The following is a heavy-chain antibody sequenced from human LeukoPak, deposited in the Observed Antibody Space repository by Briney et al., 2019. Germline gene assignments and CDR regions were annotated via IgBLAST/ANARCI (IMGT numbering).Heavy chain of an antibody. CDR3: ARVDDSSGYYYLFN. CDR1: GYTFTSYG. D-gene: IGHD3-22*01. CDR2: ISAYNGNT. Sequence: ASVKVSCKASGYTFTSYGISWVRQAPGQGLEWMGWISAYNGNTNYAQKLQGRVTMTTDTSTSTAYMELSSLRSEDTAVYYCARVDDSSGYYYLFNWGQGTLVTVSS. J-gene: IGHJ4*02. V-gene: IGHV1-18*01.